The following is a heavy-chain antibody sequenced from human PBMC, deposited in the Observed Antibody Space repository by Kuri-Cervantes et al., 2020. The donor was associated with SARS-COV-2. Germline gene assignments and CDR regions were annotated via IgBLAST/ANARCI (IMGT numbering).Heavy chain of an antibody. Sequence: SVKVSCKASGGTFSSYAISWVRQAPGQGLEWMGGIIPIFGTANYAQKFQGRVTITADESTSTAYMELSSLRSEDTAVYYCARVPLVVITTLDAFDIWGQGTMVTVSS. D-gene: IGHD3-22*01. CDR1: GGTFSSYA. CDR2: IIPIFGTA. J-gene: IGHJ3*02. V-gene: IGHV1-69*13. CDR3: ARVPLVVITTLDAFDI.